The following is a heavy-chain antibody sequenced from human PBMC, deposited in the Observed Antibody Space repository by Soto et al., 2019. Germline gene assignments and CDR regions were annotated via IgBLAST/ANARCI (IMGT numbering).Heavy chain of an antibody. Sequence: QVQLVQSGAEVKKPGASVKVSCKASGYTFTSYAMHWVRQAPGQRLAWMGWINAGNGNTKYSQKFQGRVTITRDTAAITAYMELSSLRSEDTAVYYCARWGLRGTSKRYGIDVWGQGTTVTVSS. J-gene: IGHJ6*02. CDR3: ARWGLRGTSKRYGIDV. CDR1: GYTFTSYA. CDR2: INAGNGNT. D-gene: IGHD2-2*01. V-gene: IGHV1-3*01.